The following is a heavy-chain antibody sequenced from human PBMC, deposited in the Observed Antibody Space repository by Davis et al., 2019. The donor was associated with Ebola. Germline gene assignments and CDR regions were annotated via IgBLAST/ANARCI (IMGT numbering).Heavy chain of an antibody. CDR1: GYSFTTYW. J-gene: IGHJ3*02. V-gene: IGHV5-51*01. CDR2: IYPGDSDT. D-gene: IGHD3-9*01. CDR3: ASLRRSITGFDDGYDI. Sequence: GESLKISCKGSGYSFTTYWIAWVRQTPAKGLEWMGIIYPGDSDTRYSPSFEGQVTISVDRSISTAYLQWSSLKASDIAMYYCASLRRSITGFDDGYDIWGQGTMVTVSS.